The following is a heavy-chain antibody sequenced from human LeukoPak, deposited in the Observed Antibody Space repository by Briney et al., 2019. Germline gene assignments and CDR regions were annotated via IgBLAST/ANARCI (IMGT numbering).Heavy chain of an antibody. CDR3: ARHGSTAFDY. Sequence: TSETLSLTCTVSGGSISPYYWSWIRQPPGKGLEWIGYIYYSGSTNYNPSLQGRVTMSVDTSKNQFSLKLTSVTAADTAVYYCARHGSTAFDYWGQGTLVTVSS. D-gene: IGHD5/OR15-5a*01. J-gene: IGHJ4*02. CDR1: GGSISPYY. CDR2: IYYSGST. V-gene: IGHV4-59*01.